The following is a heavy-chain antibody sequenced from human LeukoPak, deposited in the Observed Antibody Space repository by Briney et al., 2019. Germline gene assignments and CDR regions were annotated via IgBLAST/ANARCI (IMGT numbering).Heavy chain of an antibody. CDR2: MNPNSGNT. D-gene: IGHD2-2*01. V-gene: IGHV1-8*01. J-gene: IGHJ6*03. CDR1: GYTFTSYD. Sequence: ASVKVSCKASGYTFTSYDINWVRQATGQGLEWMGWMNPNSGNTGYAQKFQGRVTMTRNTSISTAYMELSSLRSEDTAVYYCARGPIVVVPAAIPYYYYYMDVWGKGTTVTVSS. CDR3: ARGPIVVVPAAIPYYYYYMDV.